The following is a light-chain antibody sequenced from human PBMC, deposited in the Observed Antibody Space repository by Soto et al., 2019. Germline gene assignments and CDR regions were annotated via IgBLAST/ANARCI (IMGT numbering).Light chain of an antibody. J-gene: IGKJ4*01. CDR1: QSVSSN. CDR3: QQYDNWPPLT. CDR2: GAS. Sequence: IVMTQSPATLSVSPGERATLSCRAGQSVSSNLAWYQQKPGQAPRLLIYGASTRATGIPARFSGSGSGTEFTLTISSLQSEDFAVYYCQQYDNWPPLTFGGGTKVDIK. V-gene: IGKV3D-15*01.